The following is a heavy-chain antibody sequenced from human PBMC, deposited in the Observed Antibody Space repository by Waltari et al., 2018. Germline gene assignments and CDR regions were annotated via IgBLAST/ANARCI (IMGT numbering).Heavy chain of an antibody. V-gene: IGHV1-2*04. CDR3: ARAGLIVSRGGLPYYYYGMDV. CDR1: GYTFTGYY. Sequence: QVQLLQSGAEVKKPGDSVRVSCKASGYTFTGYYMNWVLQAPGQGLEWMGWIKPHSGGKHFAKKFQGWVTLTRDTSINTAYMELSRVRPNDTAVYYCARAGLIVSRGGLPYYYYGMDVWGQGTTVIVSS. CDR2: IKPHSGGK. D-gene: IGHD3-10*01. J-gene: IGHJ6*02.